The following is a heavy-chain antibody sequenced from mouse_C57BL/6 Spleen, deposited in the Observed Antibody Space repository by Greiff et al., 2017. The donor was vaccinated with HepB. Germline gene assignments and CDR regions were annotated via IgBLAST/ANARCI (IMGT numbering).Heavy chain of an antibody. Sequence: DVQLVESGGGLVQPKGSLKLSCAASGFTFNTYAMHWVRQAPGKGLEWVARIRSKSSNYATYYADSVKDRFTISRDDSQSMLYLQMNNLKTEDTAMYYCVRGREITTDFDYWGQGTTLTVSS. V-gene: IGHV10-3*01. CDR1: GFTFNTYA. CDR2: IRSKSSNYAT. CDR3: VRGREITTDFDY. J-gene: IGHJ2*01. D-gene: IGHD1-1*01.